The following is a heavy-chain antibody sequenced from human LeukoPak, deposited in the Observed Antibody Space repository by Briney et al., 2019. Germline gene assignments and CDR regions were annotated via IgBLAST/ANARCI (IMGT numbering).Heavy chain of an antibody. CDR1: GGSISSSNW. V-gene: IGHV4-4*02. D-gene: IGHD3-10*01. Sequence: TSETLSLTCAVSGGSISSSNWWSWVRQPPGKGLEWIGEIYHSGSTNYNPSLKSRVTISVDKSKNQFSLKLSSVTAADTAVYYCARDTEDYYGSGSYYNDAFDIWGQGTMVTVSS. CDR3: ARDTEDYYGSGSYYNDAFDI. J-gene: IGHJ3*02. CDR2: IYHSGST.